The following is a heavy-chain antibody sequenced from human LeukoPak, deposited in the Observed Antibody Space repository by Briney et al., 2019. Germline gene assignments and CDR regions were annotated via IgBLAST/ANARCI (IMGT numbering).Heavy chain of an antibody. CDR1: GFTFSSYW. D-gene: IGHD3-22*01. J-gene: IGHJ4*02. Sequence: GGSLRLSFAASGFTFSSYWMSWVRQAPGEGVEWVGNIKEEGSEKNYVDSVKGRFTISRDNAKNSLFLQMNSLRAEDTAVYYCARDLPTGYYISSGYYEYFLDYWGQGTLVTVSS. CDR2: IKEEGSEK. CDR3: ARDLPTGYYISSGYYEYFLDY. V-gene: IGHV3-7*04.